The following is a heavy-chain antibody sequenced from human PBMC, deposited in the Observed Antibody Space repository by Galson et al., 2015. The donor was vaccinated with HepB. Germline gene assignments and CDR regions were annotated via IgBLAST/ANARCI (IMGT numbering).Heavy chain of an antibody. J-gene: IGHJ3*02. V-gene: IGHV1-69*04. D-gene: IGHD5-18*01. Sequence: SVKVSCKASGGTFSSYAISWVRQAPGQGLEWMGRIIPILGIANYAQKFQGRVTITADKSTSTAYMELSSLRSEDTAVYYCASGYSYGLDAFDIWGQGTMVTVSS. CDR3: ASGYSYGLDAFDI. CDR1: GGTFSSYA. CDR2: IIPILGIA.